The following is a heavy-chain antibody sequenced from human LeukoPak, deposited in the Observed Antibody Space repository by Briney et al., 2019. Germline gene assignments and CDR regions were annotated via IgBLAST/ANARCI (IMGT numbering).Heavy chain of an antibody. D-gene: IGHD6-6*01. CDR2: INPRGGST. Sequence: ASVKVSCKASGYTFTSYYMHWVRQAPGQGLEWMGIINPRGGSTSYAQKFQGRVTMTRDTSTSTVYMELSSLRSEDTAVYYCARSIAARDADYWGQGTLVTVSS. CDR1: GYTFTSYY. V-gene: IGHV1-46*01. J-gene: IGHJ4*02. CDR3: ARSIAARDADY.